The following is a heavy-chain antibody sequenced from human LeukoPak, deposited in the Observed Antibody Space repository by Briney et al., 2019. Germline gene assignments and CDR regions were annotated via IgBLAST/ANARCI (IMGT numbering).Heavy chain of an antibody. CDR1: GGSISSGDNY. D-gene: IGHD4-11*01. J-gene: IGHJ5*02. V-gene: IGHV4-30-4*08. CDR2: IYYSGST. Sequence: SETLSLTCTVSGGSISSGDNYWSWIRQPPGKGLEWIGYIYYSGSTYYNPSLKSRVTISVDTSKNQFSLKLSSVTAADTAVYYCARGTTVTTANWFDPWGQGTLVTVSS. CDR3: ARGTTVTTANWFDP.